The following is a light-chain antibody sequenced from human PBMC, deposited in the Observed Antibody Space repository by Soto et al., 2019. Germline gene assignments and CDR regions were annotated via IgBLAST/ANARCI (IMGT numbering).Light chain of an antibody. J-gene: IGLJ2*01. CDR3: SSNAGSNNLV. V-gene: IGLV2-8*01. Sequence: QSALTQPPSASGSPGQSVTISCTGTSSDVGGYNYVSWYQQHPGKAPKVMIYEVSKRPSGVPDRFSGSKSGNTASLTVSGLQAEEEADYYCSSNAGSNNLVFGGGTKVTVL. CDR1: SSDVGGYNY. CDR2: EVS.